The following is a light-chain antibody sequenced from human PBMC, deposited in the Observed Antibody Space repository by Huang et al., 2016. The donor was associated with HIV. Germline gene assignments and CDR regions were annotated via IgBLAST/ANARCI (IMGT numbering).Light chain of an antibody. V-gene: IGKV3-20*01. Sequence: EIVLTQSPGTLSLSPGERDTLSCRASQSVRSSSLAWYQQKPGQSPRLLICGASNRDTAIPDRFSGSGSATDFTLTISRLEPEDFAVYYCQQYGSSPLTFGGGTKVEIK. J-gene: IGKJ4*01. CDR2: GAS. CDR1: QSVRSSS. CDR3: QQYGSSPLT.